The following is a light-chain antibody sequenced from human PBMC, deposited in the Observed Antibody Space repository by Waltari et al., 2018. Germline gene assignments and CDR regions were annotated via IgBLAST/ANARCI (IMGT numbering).Light chain of an antibody. J-gene: IGKJ3*01. Sequence: DIVMTQSPDSLAVSLGERATINCKSSQSVLYSSNNKNYLAWYQQKPGQPPKLLIYWASTRESGVPDVFSGSGSGTDFTLTISSLQAEDVAVYYCQQYYSTPFTFGPGTKVDIK. V-gene: IGKV4-1*01. CDR3: QQYYSTPFT. CDR1: QSVLYSSNNKNY. CDR2: WAS.